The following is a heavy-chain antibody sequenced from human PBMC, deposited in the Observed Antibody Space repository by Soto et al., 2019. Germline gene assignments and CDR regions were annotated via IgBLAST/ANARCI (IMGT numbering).Heavy chain of an antibody. CDR1: GDSISSVY. Sequence: SETLSLTCTVSGDSISSVYWSWIRQPPGKGLEWIGYIYYSGSINYNPSLKSRVTISVDPSKNQFSLRLSSVTAADTAVYYCAKSLWDTSGWKTDYWGQGTLVTVSS. J-gene: IGHJ4*02. CDR2: IYYSGSI. CDR3: AKSLWDTSGWKTDY. V-gene: IGHV4-59*01. D-gene: IGHD6-19*01.